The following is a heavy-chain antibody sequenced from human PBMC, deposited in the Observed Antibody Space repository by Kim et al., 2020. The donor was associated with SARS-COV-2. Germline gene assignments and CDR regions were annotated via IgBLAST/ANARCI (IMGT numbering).Heavy chain of an antibody. CDR3: AKDNRSGYDWFHFNY. D-gene: IGHD5-12*01. J-gene: IGHJ4*02. Sequence: GGSLRLSCAASGFTFDDYAMNWVRQAPGKGLEWVSGISGNHGSIGYADSVKGRFTISRDNAKNTLYLQMNGLRAEDTALYYCAKDNRSGYDWFHFNYWVQGTLVTVSS. V-gene: IGHV3-9*01. CDR2: ISGNHGSI. CDR1: GFTFDDYA.